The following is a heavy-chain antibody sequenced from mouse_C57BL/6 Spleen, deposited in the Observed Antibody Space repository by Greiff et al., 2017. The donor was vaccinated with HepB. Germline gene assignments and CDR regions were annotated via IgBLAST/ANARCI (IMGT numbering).Heavy chain of an antibody. CDR3: ARSDSGCFAY. CDR1: GYTFTSYW. D-gene: IGHD1-3*01. V-gene: IGHV1-69*01. Sequence: QVQLQQPGAELVMPGASVKLSCKASGYTFTSYWMHWVKQRPGQGLEWIGEIDPTDSYTNYNQKFKGKSTMTVDKSSSTAYMQLSSLTSEDSAVYYCARSDSGCFAYWGQGTLVTVSA. CDR2: IDPTDSYT. J-gene: IGHJ3*01.